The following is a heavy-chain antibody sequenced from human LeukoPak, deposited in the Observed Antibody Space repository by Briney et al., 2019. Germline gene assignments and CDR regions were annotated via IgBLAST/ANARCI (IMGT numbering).Heavy chain of an antibody. D-gene: IGHD7-27*01. V-gene: IGHV3-30-3*01. Sequence: GGSLRLSCSASGFTFSSYAMHWVRQAPGKGLEWVAVISYDGSNKYYADSVKGRFTISRDNSKNTLYLQMNSLRAEDTAVYYCARAKLGINYYYYYGMDVWGQGTTVTVSS. CDR2: ISYDGSNK. CDR1: GFTFSSYA. J-gene: IGHJ6*02. CDR3: ARAKLGINYYYYYGMDV.